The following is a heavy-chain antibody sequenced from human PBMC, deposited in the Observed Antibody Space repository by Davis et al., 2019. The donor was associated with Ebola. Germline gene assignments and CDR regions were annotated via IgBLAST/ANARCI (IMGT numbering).Heavy chain of an antibody. CDR1: GFTFDDYA. J-gene: IGHJ6*02. Sequence: GESLKISCAASGFTFDDYAIHWVRQVPGKGLEWVALISGDGGATYYADSVAGRFTISRDNSKNSLYLQMNSLTTEDTALYYCAKDLTAATFYAFDGMDVWGQGTTVTVS. D-gene: IGHD3-3*01. CDR2: ISGDGGAT. CDR3: AKDLTAATFYAFDGMDV. V-gene: IGHV3-43*02.